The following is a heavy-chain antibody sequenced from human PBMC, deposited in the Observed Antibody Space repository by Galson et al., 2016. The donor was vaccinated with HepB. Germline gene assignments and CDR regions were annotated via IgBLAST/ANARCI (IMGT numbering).Heavy chain of an antibody. J-gene: IGHJ6*02. CDR3: AGGNYYGMDV. Sequence: SLRLSCAASGFTFSNYWMHWVRQAPGKGLVWVSRINSEGSSTSYADFVKGRFTISRDNAQNTLYLQMNSLRAEDTAVYYCAGGNYYGMDVWGQGTTVTVSS. V-gene: IGHV3-74*01. CDR2: INSEGSST. CDR1: GFTFSNYW.